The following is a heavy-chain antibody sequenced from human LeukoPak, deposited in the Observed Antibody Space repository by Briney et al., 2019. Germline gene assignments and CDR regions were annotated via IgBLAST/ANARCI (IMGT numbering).Heavy chain of an antibody. Sequence: SVKVSCKASGGTFSSYAISWVRQAPGQGLEWMGGIIPIFGTANYAQKFQGRVTITADESTSTAYTELSSLRSEDTAVYYCASGVEYQLLQGNWFDPWGQGTLVTVSS. V-gene: IGHV1-69*13. J-gene: IGHJ5*02. CDR1: GGTFSSYA. D-gene: IGHD2-2*01. CDR2: IIPIFGTA. CDR3: ASGVEYQLLQGNWFDP.